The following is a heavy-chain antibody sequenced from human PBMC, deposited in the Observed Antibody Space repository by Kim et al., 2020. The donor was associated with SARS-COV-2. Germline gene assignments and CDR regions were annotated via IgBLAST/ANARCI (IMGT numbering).Heavy chain of an antibody. Sequence: DSVRGRFTISRDDAKGSLDLQMNSLRAEDTAVYYCARGDAIFNFYYGMDVWGRGTTVTVSS. V-gene: IGHV3-48*03. J-gene: IGHJ6*02. D-gene: IGHD2-21*01. CDR3: ARGDAIFNFYYGMDV.